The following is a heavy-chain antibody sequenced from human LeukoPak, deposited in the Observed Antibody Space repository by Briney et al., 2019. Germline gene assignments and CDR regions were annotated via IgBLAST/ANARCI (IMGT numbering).Heavy chain of an antibody. CDR1: RFTFSSYD. V-gene: IGHV3-21*01. Sequence: GGSLRLSCAASRFTFSSYDMHWVPQAPGKGLEWVSSISSSGSYIYYADSVKGRFTISRDSAKNSLYLQMNTLRAEDTAVYYCARAGPIVLGPVAVAYDAFDLWGRGTLVTVSS. J-gene: IGHJ3*01. D-gene: IGHD2-2*01. CDR2: ISSSGSYI. CDR3: ARAGPIVLGPVAVAYDAFDL.